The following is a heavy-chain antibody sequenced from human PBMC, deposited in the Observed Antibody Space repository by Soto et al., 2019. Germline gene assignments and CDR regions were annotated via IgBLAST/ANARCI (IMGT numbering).Heavy chain of an antibody. J-gene: IGHJ6*02. CDR1: GGTFSSYA. V-gene: IGHV1-69*06. CDR2: IIPIFGTA. D-gene: IGHD6-13*01. CDR3: ACGSWYGGRGHLGYYYYYYGMDV. Sequence: SVKVSCKASGGTFSSYAISWVRQAPGQGLEWMGGIIPIFGTANYAQKFQGRVTITADKSTSTAYMELSSLRSEDTAVYYCACGSWYGGRGHLGYYYYYYGMDVWGQGTTVTVSS.